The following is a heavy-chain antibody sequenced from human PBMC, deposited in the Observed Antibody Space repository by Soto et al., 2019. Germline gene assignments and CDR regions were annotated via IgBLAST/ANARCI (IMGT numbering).Heavy chain of an antibody. V-gene: IGHV1-69*01. J-gene: IGHJ5*02. Sequence: QVQLVQSGAEVKKPGSSVKVSCKSSGGTFSSYAFSWVRQAPGQGLEWMGAIIPIFATANYAQKFQGRVTITADESTSTAYMELSSLRFEHTAVYYCERDSLVVVAATPRWFDPWGQGTLVTVSS. D-gene: IGHD2-15*01. CDR1: GGTFSSYA. CDR2: IIPIFATA. CDR3: ERDSLVVVAATPRWFDP.